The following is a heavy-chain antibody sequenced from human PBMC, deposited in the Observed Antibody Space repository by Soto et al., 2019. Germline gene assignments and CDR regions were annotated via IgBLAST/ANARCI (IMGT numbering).Heavy chain of an antibody. CDR3: TITYIVVVVAAVPFDY. CDR1: GETFSRYA. V-gene: IGHV1-69*06. CDR2: IIPIFGTA. D-gene: IGHD2-15*01. Sequence: ASVKVSFTACGETFSRYAISWLRQAPGQGLEWMGGIIPIFGTANYAQKFQGRVTITADKSTSTAYMELSSLRSEDTAVYYCTITYIVVVVAAVPFDYWGQGTLVIVSS. J-gene: IGHJ4*02.